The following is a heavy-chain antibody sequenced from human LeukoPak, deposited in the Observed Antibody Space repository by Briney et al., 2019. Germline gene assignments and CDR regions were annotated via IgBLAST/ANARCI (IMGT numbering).Heavy chain of an antibody. Sequence: SQTLSLTCTVSVYSISSGYYWGWIRPPPGKGLEWIGSIHHSGITYYNPSLKSRVTISVDTSKNQFSLRVDSVTAADTAVYYCARDLYDDNRCFDFWGQGTLVTVSS. CDR3: ARDLYDDNRCFDF. D-gene: IGHD1-14*01. CDR1: VYSISSGYY. J-gene: IGHJ4*02. CDR2: IHHSGIT. V-gene: IGHV4-38-2*02.